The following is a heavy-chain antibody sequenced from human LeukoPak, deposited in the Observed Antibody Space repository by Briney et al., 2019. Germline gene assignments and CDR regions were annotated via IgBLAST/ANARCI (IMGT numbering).Heavy chain of an antibody. CDR2: IRYSGNT. D-gene: IGHD3-10*01. CDR3: ARHKGSGTYPLDY. V-gene: IGHV4-59*08. J-gene: IGHJ4*02. Sequence: SETLSLTCTVSGGSITNYYWSWIRQPPGKGLEWIGFIRYSGNTRYNPSLNSRVTISVDTPKNHFSLRLSSVTAADTAVYYCARHKGSGTYPLDYWGQGILVTVSS. CDR1: GGSITNYY.